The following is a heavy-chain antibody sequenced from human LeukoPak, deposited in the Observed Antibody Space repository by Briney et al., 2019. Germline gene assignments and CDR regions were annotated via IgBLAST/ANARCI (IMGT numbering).Heavy chain of an antibody. CDR3: ARGAGPQISSSHFDY. J-gene: IGHJ4*02. Sequence: SQTLSLTCAISGDSISSNSAAWNWIRQSPSRGLEWLGRTYYRSKWYNDYAVSVKSRITINPDTSKNQFSLQLNSVTPEDTAVYYCARGAGPQISSSHFDYWGQGTLVTVSS. CDR2: TYYRSKWYN. V-gene: IGHV6-1*01. D-gene: IGHD6-13*01. CDR1: GDSISSNSAA.